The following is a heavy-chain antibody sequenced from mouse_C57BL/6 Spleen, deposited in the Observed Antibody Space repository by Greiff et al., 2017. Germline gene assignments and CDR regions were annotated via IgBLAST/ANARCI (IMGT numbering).Heavy chain of an antibody. V-gene: IGHV5-12*01. CDR2: ISNGGGST. CDR1: GFTFSDYY. CDR3: ARRVYYAMDY. J-gene: IGHJ4*01. Sequence: DVMLVESGGGLVQPGGSLKLSCAASGFTFSDYYMYWVRQTPEKRLEWVAYISNGGGSTYYPDTVKGRFTISRDNAKNTLYLQMSRLKSEDTAMYYCARRVYYAMDYWGQGTSVTVSS.